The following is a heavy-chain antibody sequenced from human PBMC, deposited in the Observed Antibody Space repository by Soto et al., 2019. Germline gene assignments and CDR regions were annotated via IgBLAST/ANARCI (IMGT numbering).Heavy chain of an antibody. CDR1: GYTFTGQY. CDR3: ASESSGITLYGMDV. V-gene: IGHV1-2*02. CDR2: INPNSGDT. J-gene: IGHJ6*02. D-gene: IGHD3-10*01. Sequence: GASVKVSCKASGYTFTGQYMHWVRQAPGQGLEWMGWINPNSGDTNYAQKFQGRVTMTRDTSIGTAYMELSSLRSNDTAIYYCASESSGITLYGMDVWGQGTTVTVSS.